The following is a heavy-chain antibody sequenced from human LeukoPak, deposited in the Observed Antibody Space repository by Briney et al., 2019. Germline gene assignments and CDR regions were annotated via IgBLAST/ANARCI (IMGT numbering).Heavy chain of an antibody. CDR3: ARVGGDYGMDV. J-gene: IGHJ6*02. V-gene: IGHV1-18*01. CDR1: GYTFTSYS. D-gene: IGHD4-17*01. Sequence: ASVNVSCTASGYTFTSYSITWVRQAPGQGLEWMGWISAYNGNTNYAQKLQGRVTVTTDTSTSTVYMELRSLRSDDTAVYYCARVGGDYGMDVWGLGTTVTVSS. CDR2: ISAYNGNT.